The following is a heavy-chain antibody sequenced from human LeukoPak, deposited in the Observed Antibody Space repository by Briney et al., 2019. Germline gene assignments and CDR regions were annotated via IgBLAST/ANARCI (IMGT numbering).Heavy chain of an antibody. CDR2: ITTSSAYI. CDR1: GFTFSTYN. Sequence: GGSLRLSCAASGFTFSTYNMNWVRQAPGKGLEWVSAITTSSAYIYYADSVRGRFTISRDNAKNSLYLQMNSLRAEDTAVYYCATSSSSSYYMDVWGKGPRSPSP. J-gene: IGHJ6*03. V-gene: IGHV3-21*01. D-gene: IGHD6-6*01. CDR3: ATSSSSSYYMDV.